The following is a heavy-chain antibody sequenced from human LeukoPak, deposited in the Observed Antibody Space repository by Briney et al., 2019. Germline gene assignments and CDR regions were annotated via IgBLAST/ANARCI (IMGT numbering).Heavy chain of an antibody. V-gene: IGHV3-48*03. CDR1: GFTFSSYE. CDR3: ARGTGGDYYFDY. Sequence: GGSLRLSCAASGFTFSSYEMNWVRQAPGKGLEWVSYISSSGSTIYYADSVKGRFTISRGNAKNSLYLQMNSLRAEDTAIYYCARGTGGDYYFDYWGQGTLVTVSS. CDR2: ISSSGSTI. J-gene: IGHJ4*02. D-gene: IGHD2-8*02.